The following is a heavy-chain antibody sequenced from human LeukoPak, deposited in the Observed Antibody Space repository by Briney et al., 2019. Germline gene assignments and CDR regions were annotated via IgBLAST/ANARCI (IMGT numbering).Heavy chain of an antibody. J-gene: IGHJ5*02. D-gene: IGHD2-15*01. CDR1: GFTFSNYA. CDR2: IYGSDDKT. Sequence: GGSLRLSCVASGFTFSNYAMSWVRQAPGEGLELVSGIYGSDDKTVYGDAVKGRFTISRDNSKNTLYLQMNSLRADDTAVYYCTKTQGYYDAWGQGALVTVSS. V-gene: IGHV3-23*01. CDR3: TKTQGYYDA.